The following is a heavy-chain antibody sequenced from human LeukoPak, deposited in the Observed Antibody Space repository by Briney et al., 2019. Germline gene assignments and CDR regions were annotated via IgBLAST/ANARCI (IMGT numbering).Heavy chain of an antibody. CDR3: ARDRSYYDSSGYEG. D-gene: IGHD3-22*01. CDR2: TYYRSKWYN. Sequence: SQTLSLTCAISGDSVSSNTDAWNWIRQSPSRGLEWLGRTYYRSKWYNDYAVSVKSRITINPDTSKNQFSLQLNSVTPEDTAVYYCARDRSYYDSSGYEGWGQGTLVTVSS. J-gene: IGHJ4*02. V-gene: IGHV6-1*01. CDR1: GDSVSSNTDA.